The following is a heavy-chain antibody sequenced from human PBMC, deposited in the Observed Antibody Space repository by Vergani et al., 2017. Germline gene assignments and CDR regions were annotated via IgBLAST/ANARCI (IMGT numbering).Heavy chain of an antibody. J-gene: IGHJ4*02. Sequence: VQLVESGGGVVQPGRSLRLSCAASGFSFSSFGFHWVRQAPGKGLEWVGRVRSKTDGGTTDYVAPVKGRFTISRDDSKNTLYLQMDSLKTEDTAVYYCTTASHYDSSGFRGDWGQGTLVTVSS. D-gene: IGHD3-22*01. CDR1: GFSFSSFG. CDR2: VRSKTDGGTT. V-gene: IGHV3-15*01. CDR3: TTASHYDSSGFRGD.